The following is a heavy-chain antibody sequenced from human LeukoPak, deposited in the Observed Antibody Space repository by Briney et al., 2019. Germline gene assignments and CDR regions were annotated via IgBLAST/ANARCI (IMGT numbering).Heavy chain of an antibody. J-gene: IGHJ4*02. V-gene: IGHV4-34*01. CDR3: ARGGYYGSGSYPLDY. Sequence: SETLSLTCAVYGGSFSGYYWSWIRQPPGKGLEWIGEINHSGSTNYNPSLKSRVTISVDTSKNQFSLKLSSVTAADTAVYYCARGGYYGSGSYPLDYWGQGTLVTVSS. D-gene: IGHD3-10*01. CDR1: GGSFSGYY. CDR2: INHSGST.